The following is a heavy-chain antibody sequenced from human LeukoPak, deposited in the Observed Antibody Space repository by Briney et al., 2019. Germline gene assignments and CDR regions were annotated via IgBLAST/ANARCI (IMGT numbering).Heavy chain of an antibody. CDR1: GFTFDDCG. J-gene: IGHJ4*02. CDR3: ARGNSQDLGIPPYYFDY. D-gene: IGHD4-23*01. CDR2: IYSGGGT. Sequence: PGGSLRLSCVGSGFTFDDCGMSWVRQSPGKGLEWVSVIYSGGGTYYADSVKGRFTISGDNSKNTLYLQMNSLRAEDTAVYYCARGNSQDLGIPPYYFDYWGQGTLVTVSS. V-gene: IGHV3-53*01.